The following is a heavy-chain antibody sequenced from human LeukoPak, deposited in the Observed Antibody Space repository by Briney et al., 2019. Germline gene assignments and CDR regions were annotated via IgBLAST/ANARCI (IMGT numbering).Heavy chain of an antibody. CDR3: ARLAEGYCSSTSCYTVTPYYYYMDV. CDR1: GGSFASFY. J-gene: IGHJ6*03. CDR2: FFSSGNT. V-gene: IGHV4-4*07. D-gene: IGHD2-2*02. Sequence: SETLSLTCTVSGGSFASFYWSWIRQPAGKGLEWIGRFFSSGNTNYNPSFKSRASISVDTSKNQFSLKLSSVTAADTAVYYCARLAEGYCSSTSCYTVTPYYYYMDVWGKGTTVTVSS.